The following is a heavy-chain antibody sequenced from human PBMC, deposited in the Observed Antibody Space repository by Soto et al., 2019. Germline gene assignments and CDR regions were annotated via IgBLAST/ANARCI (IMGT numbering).Heavy chain of an antibody. CDR2: IIPIFGTA. CDR1: LRTFSCYA. D-gene: IGHD4-17*01. Sequence: QVQLVQSGAEVKKPGYSVKVSCKASLRTFSCYAIRWVRQAPGQGLAGLGGIIPIFGTANYAQKFQGRVTITADEYTSTAYMELSSLRSEDTAVYYCATVDYGDNNQVGAFDIWGQGTMVTVSS. V-gene: IGHV1-69*12. CDR3: ATVDYGDNNQVGAFDI. J-gene: IGHJ3*02.